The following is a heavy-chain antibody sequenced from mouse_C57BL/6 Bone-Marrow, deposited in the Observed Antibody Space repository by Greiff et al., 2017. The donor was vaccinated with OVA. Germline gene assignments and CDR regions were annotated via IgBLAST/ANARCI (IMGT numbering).Heavy chain of an antibody. CDR1: GFNIKDDY. D-gene: IGHD2-2*01. J-gene: IGHJ1*03. Sequence: EVKLLESGAELVRPGASVKLSCTASGFNIKDDYMHWVKQRPEQGLEWIGWIDPENGDTEYASKFQGKATITADTSSNTAYLQLSSLTSEDTAVYYCTRYGYYWYFDVWGTGTTVTVSS. CDR2: IDPENGDT. V-gene: IGHV14-4*01. CDR3: TRYGYYWYFDV.